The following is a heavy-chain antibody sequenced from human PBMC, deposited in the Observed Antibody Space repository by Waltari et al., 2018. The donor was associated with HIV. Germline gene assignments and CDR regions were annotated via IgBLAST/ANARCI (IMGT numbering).Heavy chain of an antibody. CDR3: ARSSFDVVPEVPAIDY. Sequence: EVHLVESGGGLVKPGGSLRLSCATSGFTLSDFSMNWVRQAPGNGVGWVSSISSSSFICYADAVKGRVTISRDNAKKSVYLQMNSLRAEDTAVYYCARSSFDVVPEVPAIDYWGQGTLVTVSS. D-gene: IGHD2-15*01. V-gene: IGHV3-21*01. CDR1: GFTLSDFS. CDR2: ISSSSFI. J-gene: IGHJ4*02.